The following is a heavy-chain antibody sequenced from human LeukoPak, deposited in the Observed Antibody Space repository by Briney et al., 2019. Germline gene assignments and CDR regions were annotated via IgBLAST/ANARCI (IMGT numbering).Heavy chain of an antibody. CDR1: GFTFSSYS. J-gene: IGHJ6*02. Sequence: GGSLRLSCAASGFTFSSYSMNWVRQAPVKGLEWVSSISSSSSYIYYADSVKGRFTISRDNAKNSLYLQMNSLRAEDTAVYYCATTPDSNYDFWSGYYPLNYYGMDVWGQGTTVTVSS. V-gene: IGHV3-21*01. D-gene: IGHD3-3*01. CDR3: ATTPDSNYDFWSGYYPLNYYGMDV. CDR2: ISSSSSYI.